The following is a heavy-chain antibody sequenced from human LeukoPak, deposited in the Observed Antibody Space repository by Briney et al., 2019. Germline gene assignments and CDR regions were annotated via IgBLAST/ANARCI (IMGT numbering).Heavy chain of an antibody. CDR2: IYPGDSET. CDR3: ATSRASLYYGDYPNYYYSGMDA. J-gene: IGHJ6*01. Sequence: GESLKISCKGSGYSFTSYWIGWVSQMTGKGLGWMGIIYPGDSETRYSPSFQGQVTISADKTISTAYLQWSSLKASATAMYYCATSRASLYYGDYPNYYYSGMDAWGQGATVTVSS. CDR1: GYSFTSYW. D-gene: IGHD4-17*01. V-gene: IGHV5-51*01.